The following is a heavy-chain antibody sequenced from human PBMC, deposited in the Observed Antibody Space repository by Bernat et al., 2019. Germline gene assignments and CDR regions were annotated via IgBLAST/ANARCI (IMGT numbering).Heavy chain of an antibody. CDR1: GFTVSSNY. V-gene: IGHV3-53*02. CDR2: IYSGGST. Sequence: EVQLVETGGGLIQPGGSLRLSCAASGFTVSSNYMSWVRQAPGKGLEWVSVIYSGGSTYYADSVKGRFTISRDNSKNTLYLQMNSLRAEDTAVYYCAGGAWLAKEQNYYYHYGMDVWGQGTTVTVSS. D-gene: IGHD6-19*01. CDR3: AGGAWLAKEQNYYYHYGMDV. J-gene: IGHJ6*02.